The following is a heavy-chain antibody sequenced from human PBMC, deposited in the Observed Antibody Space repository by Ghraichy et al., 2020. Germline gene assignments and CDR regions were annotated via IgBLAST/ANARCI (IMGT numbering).Heavy chain of an antibody. D-gene: IGHD3-10*01. CDR3: ARAALYGSGSYYNRGGLFDY. CDR2: IYYSGST. CDR1: GGSISSYY. V-gene: IGHV4-59*01. J-gene: IGHJ4*02. Sequence: SETLSLTCTVSGGSISSYYWSWIRQPPGKGLEWIGYIYYSGSTNYNPSLKSRVTISVDTSKNQFSLKLSSVTAADTAVYYCARAALYGSGSYYNRGGLFDYWGQGTLVTVSS.